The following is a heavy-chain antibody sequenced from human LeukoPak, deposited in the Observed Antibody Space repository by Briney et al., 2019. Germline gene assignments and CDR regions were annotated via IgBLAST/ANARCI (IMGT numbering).Heavy chain of an antibody. CDR2: INPNSGGT. J-gene: IGHJ6*03. CDR1: GYTFIGNY. Sequence: ASVKVSCKASGYTFIGNYMHWVRQAPGQGLEWMGWINPNSGGTNYAQKFQGRVTMTRDTSISTAYMESSRLTSDDTAVYYCARDKQLDWAHYYYYYMDVWGKGTPVTVSS. V-gene: IGHV1-2*02. D-gene: IGHD1-1*01. CDR3: ARDKQLDWAHYYYYYMDV.